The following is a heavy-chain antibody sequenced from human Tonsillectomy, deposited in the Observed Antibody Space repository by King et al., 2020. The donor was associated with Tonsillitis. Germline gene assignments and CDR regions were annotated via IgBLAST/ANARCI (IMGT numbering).Heavy chain of an antibody. D-gene: IGHD3-22*01. Sequence: HVQLVESGGGLVKPGGSLRLSCAVSGFTFSDYYMGWIRQAPGKGLEWVSYITGGGSYTNYADSGKGRFTISRDNAKNSLYLQMNRLRPEDTAVYYCARSGYGGYPYFDYWGQGTLVTVSS. J-gene: IGHJ4*02. CDR3: ARSGYGGYPYFDY. V-gene: IGHV3-11*06. CDR2: ITGGGSYT. CDR1: GFTFSDYY.